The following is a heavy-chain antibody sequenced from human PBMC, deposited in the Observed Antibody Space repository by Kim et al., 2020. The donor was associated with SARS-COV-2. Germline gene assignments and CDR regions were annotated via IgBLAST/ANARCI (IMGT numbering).Heavy chain of an antibody. J-gene: IGHJ4*02. D-gene: IGHD3-3*01. V-gene: IGHV3-49*04. Sequence: GGSLRLSCTASGFTFGDYAMSWVRQAPGKGLEWVGFIRSKAYGGTTEYAASVKGRFTISRDDSKSIAYLQMNSLKTEDTAVYYCTRADYYDFWSPFDYWGQGTLVTVSS. CDR3: TRADYYDFWSPFDY. CDR1: GFTFGDYA. CDR2: IRSKAYGGTT.